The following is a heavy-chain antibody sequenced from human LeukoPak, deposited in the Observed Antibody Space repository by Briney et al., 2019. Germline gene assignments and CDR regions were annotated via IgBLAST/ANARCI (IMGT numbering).Heavy chain of an antibody. V-gene: IGHV4-59*01. CDR2: IYYSGST. CDR1: GGSISSYY. J-gene: IGHJ5*02. Sequence: SETLSLTCTVSGGSISSYYWSWIRQPPGKGLEWIGYIYYSGSTNYNPSLKSRVTISVDTSKNQFSLKLSSVTAADTAVYYCARVAGYYYGSGSYLSWFDPWGQGTLVTVSS. CDR3: ARVAGYYYGSGSYLSWFDP. D-gene: IGHD3-10*01.